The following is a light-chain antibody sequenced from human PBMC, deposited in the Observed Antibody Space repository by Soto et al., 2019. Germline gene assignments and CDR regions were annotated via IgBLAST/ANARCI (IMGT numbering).Light chain of an antibody. CDR3: QHYNSYSEA. Sequence: DIQMSQSPSTLSGSLVDRVTITCRASQTISSWLAWYQQKPGKAPKLLIYKASTLKSGVPSRFSGSGSGTEFTLTISSLQPDDFATYYCQHYNSYSEAFGQGTKVDI. CDR1: QTISSW. V-gene: IGKV1-5*03. CDR2: KAS. J-gene: IGKJ1*01.